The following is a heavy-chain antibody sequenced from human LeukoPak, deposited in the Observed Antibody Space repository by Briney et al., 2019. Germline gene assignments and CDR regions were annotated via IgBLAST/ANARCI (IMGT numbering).Heavy chain of an antibody. D-gene: IGHD3-16*01. CDR1: GGSISSYY. J-gene: IGHJ6*03. V-gene: IGHV4-4*09. CDR2: IYTSGST. Sequence: SETLSLTCTVSGGSISSYYWSWIRQPPGKGLEWIGYIYTSGSTNYNPSLKSRVTISVDTSKNQFSLKLSSVTAADTAVYYCARFDYCYMDVWGKGTTVTVSS. CDR3: ARFDYCYMDV.